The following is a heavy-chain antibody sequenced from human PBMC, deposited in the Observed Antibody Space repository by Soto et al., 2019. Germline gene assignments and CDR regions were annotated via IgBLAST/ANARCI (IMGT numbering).Heavy chain of an antibody. D-gene: IGHD6-19*01. Sequence: QVQLVQSGAEVKKPGSSVKVSCKASGGTFSSYAISWVRQAPGQGLEWMGGIIPIFGTANYAQKFQGRVTITADEYTSTAYMELSSLRSEDTAVYYCARDSSGWPSYYYYGMDVWGQGTTVTVSS. V-gene: IGHV1-69*12. CDR2: IIPIFGTA. CDR1: GGTFSSYA. CDR3: ARDSSGWPSYYYYGMDV. J-gene: IGHJ6*02.